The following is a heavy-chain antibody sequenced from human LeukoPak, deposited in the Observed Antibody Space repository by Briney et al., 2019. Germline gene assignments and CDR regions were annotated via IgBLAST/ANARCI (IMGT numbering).Heavy chain of an antibody. CDR1: GFTFSSYS. Sequence: GGSLRLSCAASGFTFSSYSMNWVRQAPGEGLEWVSSISSSSSYIYYADSVKGRFTISRDNAKNSLYLQMNSLRAEDTAVYYCARDRYSSSCGGDYWGQGTLVTVSS. CDR3: ARDRYSSSCGGDY. D-gene: IGHD6-13*01. J-gene: IGHJ4*02. CDR2: ISSSSSYI. V-gene: IGHV3-21*01.